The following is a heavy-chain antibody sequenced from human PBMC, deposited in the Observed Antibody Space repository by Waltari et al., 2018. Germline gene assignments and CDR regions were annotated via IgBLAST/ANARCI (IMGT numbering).Heavy chain of an antibody. D-gene: IGHD5-12*01. CDR1: GGSIRRSSHY. CDR2: IYYRGTT. J-gene: IGHJ5*02. CDR3: VRHWKRNGYRFDP. V-gene: IGHV4-39*01. Sequence: QLQLQESGPTLVTPSETLSITCTVPGGSIRRSSHYWGWIRQSPGKGLEWIGSIYYRGTTYYNPTLESRVTISGHTSKNQFSLKLSSVTAADTAVYYCVRHWKRNGYRFDPWGQGTLVTVSS.